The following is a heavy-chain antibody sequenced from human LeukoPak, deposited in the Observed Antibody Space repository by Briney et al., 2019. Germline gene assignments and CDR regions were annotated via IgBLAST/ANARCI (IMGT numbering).Heavy chain of an antibody. D-gene: IGHD3-16*01. CDR1: GGSFSGYY. CDR2: INHSGGT. Sequence: PSETLSLTCAVYGGSFSGYYWSWIRQPPGKGLEWIGEINHSGGTNYNPSLKSRVTILVDTSKNQFSLKLSSVTAADTAVYYCARWGVGDSNTILGLGNYYYYMDVWGKGTTVTVSS. CDR3: ARWGVGDSNTILGLGNYYYYMDV. V-gene: IGHV4-34*01. J-gene: IGHJ6*03.